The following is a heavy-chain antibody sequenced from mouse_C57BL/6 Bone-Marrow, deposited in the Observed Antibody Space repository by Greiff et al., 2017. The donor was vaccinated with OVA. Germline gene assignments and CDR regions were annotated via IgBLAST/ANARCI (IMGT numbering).Heavy chain of an antibody. Sequence: EVMLVESGGGLVQPGGSLKLSCAASGFTFSDYGMAWVRQAPRKGPEWVAFISNLAYSIYYADTVTGRFTISRENAKNTLYLEMSSLRSEDTAMYYCARRQRRPGYYAMDYWGQGTSVTVSS. CDR2: ISNLAYSI. D-gene: IGHD3-2*02. J-gene: IGHJ4*01. CDR1: GFTFSDYG. CDR3: ARRQRRPGYYAMDY. V-gene: IGHV5-15*04.